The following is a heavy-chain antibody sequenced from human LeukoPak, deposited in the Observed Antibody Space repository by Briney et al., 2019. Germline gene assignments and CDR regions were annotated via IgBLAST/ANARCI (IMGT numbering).Heavy chain of an antibody. Sequence: GGSLRLSCAASGFTFSSYGMHWVRQAPGKGLEWVAVISYDGSNKYYADSVKGRFTISRDNSKNTLYLQMNSLRAEDTAVYYCARDRRYYDILTGYYTPTYYYYGMDVWGQGTTVTVSS. CDR3: ARDRRYYDILTGYYTPTYYYYGMDV. D-gene: IGHD3-9*01. CDR1: GFTFSSYG. J-gene: IGHJ6*02. CDR2: ISYDGSNK. V-gene: IGHV3-30*03.